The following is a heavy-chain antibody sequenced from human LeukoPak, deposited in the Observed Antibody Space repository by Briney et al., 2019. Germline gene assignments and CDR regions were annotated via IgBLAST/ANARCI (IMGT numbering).Heavy chain of an antibody. V-gene: IGHV4-39*07. CDR2: IYYSGST. CDR1: GGSISSSSYY. CDR3: ARVAVTSIDY. D-gene: IGHD3-3*01. J-gene: IGHJ4*02. Sequence: PSENLSLTCTVSGGSISSSSYYWGWIRQPPGKGLEWIGSIYYSGSTYYNPSLKSRVTISLDTSKNQVSLKLSSVTAADTAVYYCARVAVTSIDYWGQGTLVTVSS.